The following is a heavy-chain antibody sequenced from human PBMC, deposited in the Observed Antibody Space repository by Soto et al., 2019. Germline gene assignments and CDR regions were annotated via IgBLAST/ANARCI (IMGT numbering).Heavy chain of an antibody. J-gene: IGHJ4*02. V-gene: IGHV1-69*06. D-gene: IGHD2-21*02. CDR1: GGTFGSHT. CDR2: IIPVFNAA. CDR3: ARMETVTYHNTRGTDVLF. Sequence: QVQLVQSGAEVKKPGSSVRVSCKVSGGTFGSHTFTWVRQAPGQGLEWMGEIIPVFNAANYAQRFQDRVTITENRSATTVYLELSRLTSADSATYSCARMETVTYHNTRGTDVLFWGQGPLVIVSS.